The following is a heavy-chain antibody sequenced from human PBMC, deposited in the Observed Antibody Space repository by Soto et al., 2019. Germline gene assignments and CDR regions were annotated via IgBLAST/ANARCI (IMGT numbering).Heavy chain of an antibody. D-gene: IGHD3-22*01. CDR2: RSEDGSNK. J-gene: IGHJ3*02. Sequence: QVQLVESGGGVVQPGRSLRLSCAASGFTFSSYGMHWVRQAPGKGLEWVAVRSEDGSNKYYADSVKGRFTIYRDNSQNSLCLQMNSLLVEDTAVYYCATDVLRHYYGSIGYYRPDAFDIWGQGTMVTVSS. V-gene: IGHV3-30*03. CDR1: GFTFSSYG. CDR3: ATDVLRHYYGSIGYYRPDAFDI.